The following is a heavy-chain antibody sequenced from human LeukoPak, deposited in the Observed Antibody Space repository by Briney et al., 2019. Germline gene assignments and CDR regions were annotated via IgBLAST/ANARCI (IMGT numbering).Heavy chain of an antibody. V-gene: IGHV4-34*01. J-gene: IGHJ6*03. CDR2: INHSGST. Sequence: SETLSLTCAVYGGSFSGYYWSWIRQPPGKGLEWIGEINHSGSTNYNPSLKSRVTISVDTSKNQFSLKLSSVTAADTAVYYCARVGVEKTKVRGVITRYYYMDVWGKGTTVTISS. CDR3: ARVGVEKTKVRGVITRYYYMDV. CDR1: GGSFSGYY. D-gene: IGHD3-10*01.